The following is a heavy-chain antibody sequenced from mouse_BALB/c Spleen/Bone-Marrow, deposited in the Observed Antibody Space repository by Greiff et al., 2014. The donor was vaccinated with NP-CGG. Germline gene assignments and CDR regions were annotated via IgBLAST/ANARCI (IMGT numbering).Heavy chain of an antibody. CDR3: ARSPYDYAAMDY. CDR1: GFTFSSFG. J-gene: IGHJ4*01. D-gene: IGHD2-4*01. V-gene: IGHV5-17*02. CDR2: ISSGSSTI. Sequence: DVMLVESGGGLVQPGGSRKLSCAASGFTFSSFGMHWVRQAPEKGLEWVAYISSGSSTIYYADTVKGRFTISRDNSKNTLFLQMTSLRSEDTAMYYCARSPYDYAAMDYWGQGTSVTVSS.